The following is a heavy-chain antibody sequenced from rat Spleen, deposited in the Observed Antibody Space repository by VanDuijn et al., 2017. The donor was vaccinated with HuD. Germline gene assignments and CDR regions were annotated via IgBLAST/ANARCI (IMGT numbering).Heavy chain of an antibody. CDR2: ISYDDGST. J-gene: IGHJ4*01. CDR3: TRHYFDY. CDR1: GFTFSDYH. V-gene: IGHV5-20*01. D-gene: IGHD1-1*01. Sequence: EVQLVESGGGLVQPGKSLKLSCAASGFTFSDYHMAWVRQAPTKGLEWVASISYDDGSTHYRDSVKGRFTISRDNAKSSLYLQMDSLRSEDTATYYCTRHYFDYWGQGASVTVSS.